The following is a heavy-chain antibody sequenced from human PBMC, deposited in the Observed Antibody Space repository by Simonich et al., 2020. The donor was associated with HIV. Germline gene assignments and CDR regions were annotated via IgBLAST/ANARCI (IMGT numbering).Heavy chain of an antibody. CDR1: GYSISSGYY. V-gene: IGHV4-38-2*01. CDR2: ILHCGST. Sequence: QVQLQESGPGLVKPSETLSLTCAVSGYSISSGYYWGWIRQPPGKGLGWIGSILHCGSTYYNPSLKSRVTISVDTSKNQFSLKLSSVTAADTAVYYCARVVPGGYFDYWGQGTLVTVSS. CDR3: ARVVPGGYFDY. D-gene: IGHD2-15*01. J-gene: IGHJ4*02.